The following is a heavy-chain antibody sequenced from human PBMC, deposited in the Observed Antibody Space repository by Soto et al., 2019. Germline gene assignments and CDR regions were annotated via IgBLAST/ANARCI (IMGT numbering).Heavy chain of an antibody. CDR2: ISGSGSTI. CDR1: RFTFSSHE. CDR3: ARGGVY. Sequence: PEGSLRLSCEATRFTFSSHEMNWIRQTPGKRLEWIAKISGSGSTINYADSVKGRFTISRDNVQRTLHLQMDSLRVEDTGVYYCARGGVYWGRGTLVTVSS. V-gene: IGHV3-48*03. J-gene: IGHJ1*01. D-gene: IGHD2-8*01.